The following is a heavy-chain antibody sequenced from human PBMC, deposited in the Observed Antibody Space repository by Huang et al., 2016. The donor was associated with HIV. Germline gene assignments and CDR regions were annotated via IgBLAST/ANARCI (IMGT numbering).Heavy chain of an antibody. J-gene: IGHJ4*02. CDR3: ARDGPHGGLDF. Sequence: QVQLLESGGGVVQPGRSLRLSCTASGFTFSNYAMHWVRQAPGKGLEWVAFRSADGSNKYYADSVKGRFTISRDKSKNTLYVHMTRLRAEDTAVFYCARDGPHGGLDFWGQGTLVTVSS. CDR1: GFTFSNYA. V-gene: IGHV3-30-3*01. D-gene: IGHD3-16*01. CDR2: RSADGSNK.